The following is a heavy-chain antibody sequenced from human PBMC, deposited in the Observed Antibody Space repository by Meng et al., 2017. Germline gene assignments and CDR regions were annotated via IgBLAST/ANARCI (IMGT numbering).Heavy chain of an antibody. V-gene: IGHV3-7*01. CDR2: IKQDGSEK. CDR1: GFIFSSYE. J-gene: IGHJ4*02. Sequence: GGSLRLSCAASGFIFSSYEMNWVRQAPGKGRESVANIKQDGSEKYYVDSVRGRFTISRDNAKDSLYLQMDNLRAEDTAVYYCARDSLNTVVFDYWGQGTLVTVSS. CDR3: ARDSLNTVVFDY. D-gene: IGHD4-23*01.